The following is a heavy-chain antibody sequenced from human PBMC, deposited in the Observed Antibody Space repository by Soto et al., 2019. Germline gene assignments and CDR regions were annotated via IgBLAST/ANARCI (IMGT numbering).Heavy chain of an antibody. CDR3: ARCSTTVSTGAAFDI. J-gene: IGHJ3*02. D-gene: IGHD4-17*01. V-gene: IGHV4-4*02. CDR1: SGSISSSNW. Sequence: PSETLSLTCAVSSGSISSSNWWSWVRQPPGKGLEWIGEIYHSGSTNYNPSLKSRVTISVDKSKNQFSLKLSSVTAADTAVYYCARCSTTVSTGAAFDIWGQGTMVTVSS. CDR2: IYHSGST.